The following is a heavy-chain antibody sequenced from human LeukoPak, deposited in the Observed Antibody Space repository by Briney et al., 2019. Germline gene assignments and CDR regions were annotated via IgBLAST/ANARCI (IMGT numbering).Heavy chain of an antibody. D-gene: IGHD3-10*01. V-gene: IGHV4-39*01. CDR2: IYYSGST. Sequence: SETLSLTCAVYGGSFSGYYWGWIRQPPGKGLEWIGSIYYSGSTYYNPSLKSRVTISVDTSKNQFSLKLSSVTAADTAVYYCAGRADYYGSGRFSQFYFDYWGQGTLVTVSS. J-gene: IGHJ4*02. CDR3: AGRADYYGSGRFSQFYFDY. CDR1: GGSFSGYY.